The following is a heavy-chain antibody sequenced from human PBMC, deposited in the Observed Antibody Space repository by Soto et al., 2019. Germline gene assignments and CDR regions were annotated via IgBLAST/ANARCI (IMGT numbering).Heavy chain of an antibody. CDR2: IYWDDDK. J-gene: IGHJ3*02. Sequence: QITLKESGPTLVKPTQTLTLTCTFSGFSLSTSGVGVGWIRQPPGKALEWLALIYWDDDKRYSPSLQSRLTITKDTSKNQVVLTMTNMDPVDTATYYCAHRLYYDYIWGSYYLGAFDIWGQGTMVTVSS. CDR1: GFSLSTSGVG. V-gene: IGHV2-5*02. CDR3: AHRLYYDYIWGSYYLGAFDI. D-gene: IGHD3-16*01.